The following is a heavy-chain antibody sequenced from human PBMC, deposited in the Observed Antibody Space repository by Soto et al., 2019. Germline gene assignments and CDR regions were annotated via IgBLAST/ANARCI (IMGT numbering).Heavy chain of an antibody. Sequence: QVQLVESGGGVVQPGRSLRLSCAASGFTFTSYALHWVRQAPGKGLEWVAVISYDGNNHYYADSVKGRFTISRDNSKSTXYXXGDALRPDDTAVYYCARDRYCYYGRRAYYYYGMDVWGQGTTVTVSS. J-gene: IGHJ6*02. D-gene: IGHD1-26*01. CDR1: GFTFTSYA. CDR3: ARDRYCYYGRRAYYYYGMDV. CDR2: ISYDGNNH. V-gene: IGHV3-30*04.